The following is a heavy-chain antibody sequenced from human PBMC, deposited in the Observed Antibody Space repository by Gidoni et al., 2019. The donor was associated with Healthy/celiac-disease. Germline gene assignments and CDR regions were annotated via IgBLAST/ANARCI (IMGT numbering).Heavy chain of an antibody. CDR3: ARGPRRGSSIAAQWFDP. J-gene: IGHJ5*02. V-gene: IGHV4-34*01. CDR2: INHSGSA. Sequence: QAQLQQWCAGRLKPSETLSLTCAVHGCPFSAYYWSWIRQPPGNGLGWTGEINHSGSANYNPSLKSQVTVSVDTSKNQFSLKLSSVTAADAAVYYCARGPRRGSSIAAQWFDPWGQGTLVTVSS. CDR1: GCPFSAYY. D-gene: IGHD6-6*01.